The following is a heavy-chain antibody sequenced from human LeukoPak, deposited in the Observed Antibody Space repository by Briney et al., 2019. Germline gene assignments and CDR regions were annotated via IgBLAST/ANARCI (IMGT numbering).Heavy chain of an antibody. D-gene: IGHD3-22*01. J-gene: IGHJ3*02. CDR2: ISTFNDIT. V-gene: IGHV1-18*01. Sequence: ASVKVSCKASGYTFINNGISWVRQAPGQGLEWVGWISTFNDITNSAQKLQGRVTLTTDTSTSTAYMELSSLRSEDTAVYYCAARKYYYDSSGYSPYAFDIWGQGTMVTVSS. CDR3: AARKYYYDSSGYSPYAFDI. CDR1: GYTFINNG.